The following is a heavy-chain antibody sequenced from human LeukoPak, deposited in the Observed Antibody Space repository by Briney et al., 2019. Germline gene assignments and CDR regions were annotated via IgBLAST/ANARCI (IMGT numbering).Heavy chain of an antibody. CDR3: ARGRGGYYVY. Sequence: SETLSLTCAVYGGSFSGYYWSWIRQPPGKGLEWIGEINHSGSTNYNPSLKSRVTISVDTSKNQFSLKLSSVTAADTAVYYCARGRGGYYVYWGQGTLVTVSP. V-gene: IGHV4-34*01. D-gene: IGHD3-22*01. J-gene: IGHJ4*02. CDR1: GGSFSGYY. CDR2: INHSGST.